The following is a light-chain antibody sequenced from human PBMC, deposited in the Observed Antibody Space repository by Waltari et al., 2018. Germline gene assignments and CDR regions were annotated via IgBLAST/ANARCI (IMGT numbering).Light chain of an antibody. CDR1: QSLLHSDGKTY. V-gene: IGKV2D-29*01. CDR3: MQSRQLPWA. J-gene: IGKJ1*01. Sequence: DIVLTQTPLSLSVTTGQPAYIPFNSSQSLLHSDGKTYLDWYLQKPCQPPQLLIYEVSNRFSGVPDRFRGSGSGTDFTLKISRVEAEDVGIYYCMQSRQLPWAFGQGAKVEIK. CDR2: EVS.